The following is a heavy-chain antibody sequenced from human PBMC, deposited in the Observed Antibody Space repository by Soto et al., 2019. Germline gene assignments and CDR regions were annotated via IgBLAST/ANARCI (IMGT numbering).Heavy chain of an antibody. D-gene: IGHD3-22*01. Sequence: PSETLSLTFTVSGGSISSGDYYWSWIRQPPGKGLEWIGYIYYSGSTYYNPSLKSRVTISVDTSKNQFSLKLSSVTAADTAVYYCARHYDGLYYFDYWGQGTLVTVSS. J-gene: IGHJ4*02. V-gene: IGHV4-30-4*01. CDR2: IYYSGST. CDR3: ARHYDGLYYFDY. CDR1: GGSISSGDYY.